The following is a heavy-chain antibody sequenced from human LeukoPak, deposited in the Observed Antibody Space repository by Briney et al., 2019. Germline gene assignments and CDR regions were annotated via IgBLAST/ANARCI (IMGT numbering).Heavy chain of an antibody. CDR1: GYSFTSYD. D-gene: IGHD6-19*01. CDR2: MNPNSANA. J-gene: IGHJ4*02. Sequence: ASVNVSCKASGYSFTSYDINWVRQATGQGLEWMGWMNPNSANAGYSQKFRDRVTMTRSTSISTAYMELSSLRSEDTAVYYCARGAWSSSGYTALYYFDYWGQGTLVTVSS. CDR3: ARGAWSSSGYTALYYFDY. V-gene: IGHV1-8*01.